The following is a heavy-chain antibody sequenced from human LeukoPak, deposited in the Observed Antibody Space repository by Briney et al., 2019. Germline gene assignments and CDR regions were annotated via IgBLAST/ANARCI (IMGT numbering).Heavy chain of an antibody. V-gene: IGHV3-21*01. D-gene: IGHD2-2*02. J-gene: IGHJ6*02. CDR1: GFTFSSYS. Sequence: PGGSLRLSCAASGFTFSSYSMNWVHQAPGKGLEWVSSISSSSSYIYYADSVKGRFTISRDNAKNSLYLQMNSLRAEDTAVYYCARSGLGYCSSTSCYTDYYYGMDVWGQGTTVTVSS. CDR2: ISSSSSYI. CDR3: ARSGLGYCSSTSCYTDYYYGMDV.